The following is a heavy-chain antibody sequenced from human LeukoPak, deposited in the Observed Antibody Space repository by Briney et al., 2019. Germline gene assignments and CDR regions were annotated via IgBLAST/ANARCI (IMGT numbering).Heavy chain of an antibody. V-gene: IGHV4-39*02. CDR2: IYDSGST. Sequence: PSETLSLTCTVSGGSIRSSYYYWGWIRQPPGKGLEWIGSIYDSGSTYYNPSLKSRVTISVDTSKNQFSLKLNSVTAADTAVYYCARDSKWFINDYYYGMDVWGQGTTVTVSS. CDR3: ARDSKWFINDYYYGMDV. CDR1: GGSIRSSYYY. D-gene: IGHD3-22*01. J-gene: IGHJ6*02.